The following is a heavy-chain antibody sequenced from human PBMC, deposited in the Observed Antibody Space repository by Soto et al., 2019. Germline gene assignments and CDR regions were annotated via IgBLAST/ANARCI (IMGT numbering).Heavy chain of an antibody. J-gene: IGHJ4*02. CDR2: SNHSGST. V-gene: IGHV4-34*01. CDR3: ARGKWLDNS. Sequence: QVQLQPWGAGLLKPSATLSLPCAVYGGSFSDHYWPWIRPPPGQGLEWLGESNHSGSTNSSPSRKSRGTISRDTAKNQFSLKWRAVIAADTAVYYCARGKWLDNSWGQGTLVTVSS. CDR1: GGSFSDHY. D-gene: IGHD6-19*01.